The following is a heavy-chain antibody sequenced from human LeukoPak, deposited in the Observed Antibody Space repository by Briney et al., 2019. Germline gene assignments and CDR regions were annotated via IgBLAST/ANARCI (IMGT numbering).Heavy chain of an antibody. Sequence: GSLRLSCAASGFTFSGSWMHWVRQAPGKGLVWVSRISSDGSRTTYADSVKGRFTISRDNAKNTLYLQMNSLRAEDTAVYYCARDRGSSGPEAYMDVWGKGTTVTVSS. CDR1: GFTFSGSW. CDR3: ARDRGSSGPEAYMDV. CDR2: ISSDGSRT. V-gene: IGHV3-74*01. J-gene: IGHJ6*03. D-gene: IGHD6-19*01.